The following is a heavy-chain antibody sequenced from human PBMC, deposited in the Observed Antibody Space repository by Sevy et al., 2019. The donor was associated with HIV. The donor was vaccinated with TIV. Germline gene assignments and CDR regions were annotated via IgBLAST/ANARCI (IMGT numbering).Heavy chain of an antibody. Sequence: GVSLRLSCAASGFTFSRYGMHWVRQSPGKGLEWVAFIRYDGSNKYFADSVKGRFTISRDNSDNTVFLQMNSLRAEDSAVYYCASGLAYWYFDLWGRGTLVTVSS. CDR3: ASGLAYWYFDL. CDR1: GFTFSRYG. J-gene: IGHJ2*01. V-gene: IGHV3-30*02. CDR2: IRYDGSNK. D-gene: IGHD2-15*01.